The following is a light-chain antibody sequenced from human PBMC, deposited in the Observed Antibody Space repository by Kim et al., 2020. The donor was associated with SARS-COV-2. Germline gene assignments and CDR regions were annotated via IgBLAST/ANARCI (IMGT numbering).Light chain of an antibody. CDR3: QQYYDDHT. Sequence: DIQMTQSPSTLSASVGDRVTITCRASQSISYYLAWYQQKPGKAPKLLIYKASSLQSGVPSRFSGSGSGTEFTLTISSLQPDDFASYYCQQYYDDHTFGQGTKLEI. CDR2: KAS. J-gene: IGKJ2*01. CDR1: QSISYY. V-gene: IGKV1-5*03.